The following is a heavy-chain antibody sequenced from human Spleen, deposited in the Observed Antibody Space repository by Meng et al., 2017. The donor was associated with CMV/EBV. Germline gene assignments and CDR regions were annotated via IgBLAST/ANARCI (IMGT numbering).Heavy chain of an antibody. D-gene: IGHD1-1*01. V-gene: IGHV3-11*01. CDR3: AKDMWVQLERGGPFDY. J-gene: IGHJ4*02. CDR2: ITTSTTSRK. Sequence: GGSLRLSCAVSGFTFSDEYMTWIRQAPGKGLEWVSYITTSTTSRKYYADSVKGRFTISRDNAKNSLYLQMNSLRAEDTALYYCAKDMWVQLERGGPFDYWGQGTLVTVSS. CDR1: GFTFSDEY.